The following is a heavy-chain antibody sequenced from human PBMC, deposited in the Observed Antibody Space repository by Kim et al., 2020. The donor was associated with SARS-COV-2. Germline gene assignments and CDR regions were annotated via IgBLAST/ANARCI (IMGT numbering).Heavy chain of an antibody. D-gene: IGHD3-3*01. J-gene: IGHJ6*02. Sequence: GGSLRLSCVASGFSLSNYAMSWVRQAPGMGLEWVSTIGATGGTTYCADSVKGRFTVSKDNSRNTLYLQMNSLKAWDTATYYCAKESSGLLYAYVYGIDVWGQGTTVTVSS. CDR2: IGATGGTT. V-gene: IGHV3-23*01. CDR3: AKESSGLLYAYVYGIDV. CDR1: GFSLSNYA.